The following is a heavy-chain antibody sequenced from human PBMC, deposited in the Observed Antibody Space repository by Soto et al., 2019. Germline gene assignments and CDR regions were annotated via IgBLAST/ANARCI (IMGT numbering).Heavy chain of an antibody. CDR2: IIPIFGTA. CDR1: GGTFSSYA. Sequence: QVQLVQSGAEVKKPGSSVKVSCKASGGTFSSYAISWVRQAPGQGLEWMGGIIPIFGTANYAQQFQGRVTITADDSTSTAYMALSSLRSEHTAVHYCATQGLPNYYIYAMDVWGQGTTVTVSS. D-gene: IGHD5-18*01. V-gene: IGHV1-69*12. J-gene: IGHJ6*02. CDR3: ATQGLPNYYIYAMDV.